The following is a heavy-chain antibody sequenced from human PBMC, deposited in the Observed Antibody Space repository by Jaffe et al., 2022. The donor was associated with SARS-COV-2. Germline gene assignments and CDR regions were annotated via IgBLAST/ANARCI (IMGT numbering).Heavy chain of an antibody. CDR2: ISWNSARI. J-gene: IGHJ4*02. CDR3: ANGKGLTAASVPFDY. Sequence: EVQLVESGGGLVQPGRSLRLSCAASGFTFDDYGMHWVRQAPGKGLEWVSGISWNSARIDYADSVKDRFTISRDNAKNSLYLQMNSLRAEDTALYYCANGKGLTAASVPFDYWGQGTLVTVSS. D-gene: IGHD6-25*01. CDR1: GFTFDDYG. V-gene: IGHV3-9*01.